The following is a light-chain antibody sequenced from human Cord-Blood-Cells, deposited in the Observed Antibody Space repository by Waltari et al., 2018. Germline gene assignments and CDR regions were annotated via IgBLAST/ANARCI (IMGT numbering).Light chain of an antibody. CDR1: RSDVGGYNY. CDR2: DVS. Sequence: QSALTQPASVSGSPGQSITISCTGTRSDVGGYNYVSWYQQHPGKAPKLMIYDVSKRPSGVSNRFSGYKSGNTASLTISGLQAEDEADYYCSSYTSSSTLVFGGGTKLTVL. V-gene: IGLV2-14*01. CDR3: SSYTSSSTLV. J-gene: IGLJ3*02.